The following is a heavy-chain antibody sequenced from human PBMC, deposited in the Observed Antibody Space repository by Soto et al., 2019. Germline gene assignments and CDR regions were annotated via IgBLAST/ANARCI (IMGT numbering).Heavy chain of an antibody. Sequence: LRLSCAASGFTFSNYAMSWVRQAPGKGLNWVSSLISSGHITYYADSVKGRFTISRDNSKNTLYLQMNSLRAEDTAVYYCAKVTSRGWSAVLWGHDAFDIWGQGTMVTVSS. J-gene: IGHJ3*02. CDR3: AKVTSRGWSAVLWGHDAFDI. V-gene: IGHV3-23*01. D-gene: IGHD6-19*01. CDR2: LISSGHIT. CDR1: GFTFSNYA.